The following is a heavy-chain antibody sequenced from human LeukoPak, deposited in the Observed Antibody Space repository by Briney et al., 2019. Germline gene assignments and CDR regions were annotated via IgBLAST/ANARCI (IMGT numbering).Heavy chain of an antibody. J-gene: IGHJ4*02. D-gene: IGHD2-2*01. V-gene: IGHV1-46*01. CDR2: INPSGGST. CDR1: GYTFTSYH. CDR3: ARDGYCSSTSCYGRGLGD. Sequence: ASVKVSCKASGYTFTSYHMYWVRQAPGQGLEWMGIINPSGGSTSYAQKFQGRVTMTTDTSTSTAYMELRSLRSDDTAVYYCARDGYCSSTSCYGRGLGDWGQGTLVTVSS.